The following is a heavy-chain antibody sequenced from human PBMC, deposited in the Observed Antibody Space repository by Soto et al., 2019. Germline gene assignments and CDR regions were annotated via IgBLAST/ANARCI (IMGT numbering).Heavy chain of an antibody. Sequence: SETLSLTCAVYGGSFSGYHWSWIRQHPGKGPEWIGEINHSGSTNYNPSLKSRVTISVDTSKNQFSLKLSSVTAGDTAVYYCASGLTGYYMGYYYYYYMDVWGKGTTVTVSS. CDR2: INHSGST. CDR1: GGSFSGYH. CDR3: ASGLTGYYMGYYYYYYMDV. D-gene: IGHD3-9*01. V-gene: IGHV4-34*01. J-gene: IGHJ6*03.